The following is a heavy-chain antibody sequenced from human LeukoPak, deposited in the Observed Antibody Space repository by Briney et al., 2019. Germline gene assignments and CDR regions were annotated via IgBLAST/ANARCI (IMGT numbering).Heavy chain of an antibody. D-gene: IGHD1-26*01. Sequence: GGSLRLSCAASGFTFSTSAMSWVRQAPGTGLEWVSAISGSGDSTYYADSVKGRFTISRDNAKNSLYLQMNSLRDEDTAVYYCANKGGTWGQGTLVTVSS. J-gene: IGHJ4*02. V-gene: IGHV3-23*01. CDR3: ANKGGT. CDR2: ISGSGDST. CDR1: GFTFSTSA.